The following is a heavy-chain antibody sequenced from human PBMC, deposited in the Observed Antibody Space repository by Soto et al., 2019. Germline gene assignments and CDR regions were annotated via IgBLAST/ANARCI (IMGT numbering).Heavy chain of an antibody. CDR1: GDSVSSNSAA. CDR2: TYYRSKWYN. J-gene: IGHJ4*02. Sequence: SQTLSLTCAISGDSVSSNSAAWNWIRQSPSRGLEWLGGTYYRSKWYNDYAVSVKSRITINPDTSKNQFSLQLNSVTPEDTAVYYCARDWGNCTNGVCYTLPFDYWGQGTLVTVSS. V-gene: IGHV6-1*01. D-gene: IGHD2-8*01. CDR3: ARDWGNCTNGVCYTLPFDY.